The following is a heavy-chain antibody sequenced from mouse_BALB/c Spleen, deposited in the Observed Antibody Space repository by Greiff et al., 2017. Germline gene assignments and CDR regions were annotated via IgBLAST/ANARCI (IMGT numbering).Heavy chain of an antibody. CDR3: ARGGLDY. CDR2: IDPANGNT. CDR1: GFNIKDTY. J-gene: IGHJ4*01. V-gene: IGHV14-3*02. Sequence: EVQLQQSGAELVKPGASVKLSCTASGFNIKDTYMHWVKQRPEQGLEWIGRIDPANGNTKYDPKFQGKATITADTSSNTAYLQLSSLTSEDAGVYYGARGGLDYWGEGTSVTVSA.